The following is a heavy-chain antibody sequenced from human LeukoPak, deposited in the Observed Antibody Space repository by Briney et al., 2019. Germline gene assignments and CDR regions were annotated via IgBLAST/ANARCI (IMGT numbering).Heavy chain of an antibody. CDR1: GGSISSYY. Sequence: PSETLSLTCTVSGGSISSYYWSWIRQPPGKGLEWIGYIYYSGSTNYNPSLKSRVTISVDTSKNQFSLKLSSVTAADTAVYYCARLGMAASIDYWGQGTLVTVSS. CDR3: ARLGMAASIDY. D-gene: IGHD5-24*01. CDR2: IYYSGST. V-gene: IGHV4-59*01. J-gene: IGHJ4*02.